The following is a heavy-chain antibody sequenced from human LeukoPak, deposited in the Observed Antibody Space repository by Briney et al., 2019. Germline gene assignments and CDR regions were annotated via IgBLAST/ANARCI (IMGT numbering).Heavy chain of an antibody. CDR2: IYKSGTT. V-gene: IGHV4-39*01. CDR1: GDSISSTSYY. Sequence: SETLSLTCTVSGDSISSTSYYWDWIRQPPGKGLEWIGSIYKSGTTYYNPSLKSRVNISVDTSKNQFSLKVSSVTAADTAVYFCASRVYGLGSFNYWGQGTLVTVSS. J-gene: IGHJ4*01. D-gene: IGHD3-10*01. CDR3: ASRVYGLGSFNY.